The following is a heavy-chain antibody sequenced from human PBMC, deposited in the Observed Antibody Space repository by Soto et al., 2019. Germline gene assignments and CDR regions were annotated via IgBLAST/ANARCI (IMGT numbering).Heavy chain of an antibody. J-gene: IGHJ5*02. V-gene: IGHV4-31*03. CDR2: IYYSGST. CDR3: ARDGVPAMSWFDP. Sequence: QVQLQESGPGLVKPSQTLSLTCTVSGGSISSGGYYWSWIRQHPGKGLEWIGYIYYSGSTYYNPSLKSRVTISVDTSKNQCSLKLSSVTAADTAVYYCARDGVPAMSWFDPWGQGTLVTVSS. D-gene: IGHD2-2*01. CDR1: GGSISSGGYY.